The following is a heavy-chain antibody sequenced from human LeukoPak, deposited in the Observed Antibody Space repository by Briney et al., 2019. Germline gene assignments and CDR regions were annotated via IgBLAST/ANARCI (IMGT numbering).Heavy chain of an antibody. Sequence: SQTLSLTCTVSGGSISSGSYYWSWIRQPAGKGLEWIGRIYTSGSTNYNPSLKSRVTISVDTSKHQFSLKLSSVTAADTAVYYCASRHLGYCSSTSCPPGYFDYWGEGTLVTVSS. V-gene: IGHV4-61*02. CDR2: IYTSGST. CDR1: GGSISSGSYY. CDR3: ASRHLGYCSSTSCPPGYFDY. D-gene: IGHD2-2*01. J-gene: IGHJ4*02.